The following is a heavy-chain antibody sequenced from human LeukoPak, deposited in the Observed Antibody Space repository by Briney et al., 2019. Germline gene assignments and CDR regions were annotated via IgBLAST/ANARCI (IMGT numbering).Heavy chain of an antibody. J-gene: IGHJ4*02. D-gene: IGHD3-9*01. CDR2: ISSSSSTI. Sequence: GGSLRLSCAASGFTSSSYSMNWVRQAPGKGLEWVSYISSSSSTIYYADSVKGRFTISRDNAKNSLYLQMNGLRAEDTAVYYCARDRSVYYDILTGPGTLDYWGQGTLVTVSS. CDR1: GFTSSSYS. V-gene: IGHV3-48*01. CDR3: ARDRSVYYDILTGPGTLDY.